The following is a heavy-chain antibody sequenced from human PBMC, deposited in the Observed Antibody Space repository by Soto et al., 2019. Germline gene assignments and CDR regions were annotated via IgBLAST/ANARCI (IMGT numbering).Heavy chain of an antibody. CDR1: AFSLSTNGVG. CDR3: VHTVMVHTITGGHYFDY. D-gene: IGHD2-8*01. J-gene: IGHJ4*02. V-gene: IGHV2-5*01. CDR2: IYWNEDK. Sequence: SGPTLVNPTQTLTLTCTFSAFSLSTNGVGVRWIRQPPGKPLEWLAVIYWNEDKRYSRSLKSRLSITKDTSKNQLVLTMTTMDPVDRATYYCVHTVMVHTITGGHYFDYWGGGSMVTVFS.